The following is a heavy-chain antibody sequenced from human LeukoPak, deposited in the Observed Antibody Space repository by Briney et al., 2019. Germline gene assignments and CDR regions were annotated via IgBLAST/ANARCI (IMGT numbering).Heavy chain of an antibody. CDR2: IFYSGST. Sequence: SETLSLTCTVSVGSISSSSYFWGWIRQPPGKGLEWIGSIFYSGSTYYNPSLNSRVTISIDTSKNQFSLRLSSVTAADTAVYYCARQMNTVTADYWGQGTLVTVSS. CDR1: VGSISSSSYF. D-gene: IGHD4-17*01. CDR3: ARQMNTVTADY. J-gene: IGHJ4*02. V-gene: IGHV4-39*01.